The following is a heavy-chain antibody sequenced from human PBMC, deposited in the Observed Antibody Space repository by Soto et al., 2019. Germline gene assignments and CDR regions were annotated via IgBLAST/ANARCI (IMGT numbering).Heavy chain of an antibody. CDR1: GGSISSGGYY. CDR3: AREGDQGTTVTAERVSWFDP. V-gene: IGHV4-31*03. J-gene: IGHJ5*02. D-gene: IGHD4-17*01. Sequence: KTSETLSLTCTVSGGSISSGGYYWSWIRQHPGKGLEWIGYIYYSGGTYYNPSLKSRVTISVDTSKNQFSLKLSSVTAADTAVYYCAREGDQGTTVTAERVSWFDPWGQGTLVTVSS. CDR2: IYYSGGT.